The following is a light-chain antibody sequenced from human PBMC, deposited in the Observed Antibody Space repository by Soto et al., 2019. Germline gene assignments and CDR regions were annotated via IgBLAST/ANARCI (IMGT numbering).Light chain of an antibody. V-gene: IGLV2-14*01. Sequence: QSALTQPASVSGSPGQSITISCTATSSDVGAYNYVSWYQQYPGKAPKLMIYEVINRPSGVSNRFSGSKSGNTASLIISGLQAEDEADYYCSSYTSSSTLVFGGGTKLTV. CDR2: EVI. CDR3: SSYTSSSTLV. CDR1: SSDVGAYNY. J-gene: IGLJ2*01.